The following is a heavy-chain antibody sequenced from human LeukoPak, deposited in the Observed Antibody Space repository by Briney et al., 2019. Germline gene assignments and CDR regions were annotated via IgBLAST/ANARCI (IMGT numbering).Heavy chain of an antibody. D-gene: IGHD1-26*01. CDR1: GGSISSYY. Sequence: SETLSLTCTVSGGSISSYYWSWIWQPPGKGLEWIGYIYYSGSTNYNPSLKSRVTISVDTSKNQFSLKLSSVTAADTAVYYCARTYSGSYYFDYWGQGTLVTVSS. V-gene: IGHV4-59*01. CDR2: IYYSGST. CDR3: ARTYSGSYYFDY. J-gene: IGHJ4*02.